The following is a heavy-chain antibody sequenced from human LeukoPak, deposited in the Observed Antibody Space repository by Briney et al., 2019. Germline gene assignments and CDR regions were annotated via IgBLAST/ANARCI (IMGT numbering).Heavy chain of an antibody. D-gene: IGHD6-19*01. CDR3: AKDPYSGGGGGFGS. CDR1: GFTFSSYA. J-gene: IGHJ4*02. CDR2: ISYDGSNK. V-gene: IGHV3-30-3*01. Sequence: GGSLRLSCAASGFTFSSYAMHWVRQAPGKGLEWVAVISYDGSNKYYADSVKGRFTISRDNSKNTLYLHLHSLRAVDTAVYYCAKDPYSGGGGGFGSWGQGTLVTVSS.